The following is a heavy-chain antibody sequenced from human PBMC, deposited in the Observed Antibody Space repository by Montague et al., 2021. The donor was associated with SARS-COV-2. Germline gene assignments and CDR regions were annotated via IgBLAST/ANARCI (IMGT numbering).Heavy chain of an antibody. V-gene: IGHV2-70*01. Sequence: PALVKPTQTLTLTCTFSGFSLSTSGMCVSWIRQPPGKALEWLALXXWDDDKYYSTSLKTRLTISKDTSKNQVVLTMTNMDPVDTATCYCARSNYDILTGYNTVFDYWGQGTLVAVSS. CDR3: ARSNYDILTGYNTVFDY. J-gene: IGHJ4*02. CDR1: GFSLSTSGMC. D-gene: IGHD3-9*01. CDR2: XXWDDDK.